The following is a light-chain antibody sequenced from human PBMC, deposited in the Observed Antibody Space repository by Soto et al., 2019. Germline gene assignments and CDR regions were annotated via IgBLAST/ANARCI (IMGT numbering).Light chain of an antibody. CDR2: DAS. Sequence: IVWTQSPATLSLSPGQRATLSCRASQSVSSYLAWYQQKPGQAPRILIYDASNRATGIPARFSVSGSGTDFTLTISSLKPEDFATYYCQQGYSTPWTFCQGTKVDIK. CDR1: QSVSSY. J-gene: IGKJ1*01. CDR3: QQGYSTPWT. V-gene: IGKV3-11*01.